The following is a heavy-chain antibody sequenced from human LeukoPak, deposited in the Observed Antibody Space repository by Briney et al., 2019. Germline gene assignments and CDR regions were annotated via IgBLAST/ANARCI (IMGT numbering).Heavy chain of an antibody. CDR1: GFTLNSYS. V-gene: IGHV3-21*01. CDR3: ARASGDIVETATMGSY. J-gene: IGHJ4*02. CDR2: ISSSSSSI. Sequence: GGSLRLSCAASGFTLNSYSMNWVRQAPGKGLEWVSSISSSSSSIYYADSVKGRLTISRDNAKNSLYLQMNSLRAEDTAVYYCARASGDIVETATMGSYWGQGTLVTVSS. D-gene: IGHD5-18*01.